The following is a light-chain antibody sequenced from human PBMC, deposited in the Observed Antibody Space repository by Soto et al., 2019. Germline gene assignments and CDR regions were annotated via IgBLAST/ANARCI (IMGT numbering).Light chain of an antibody. V-gene: IGKV1-5*03. J-gene: IGKJ1*01. CDR1: QSISSW. Sequence: DIQMTQSPSTLSASVGDRVTINCRASQSISSWLAWYQQKPGKAPKLLIYKASSLESGVPSRFSGSGSETEFTLTIRSLQPDDFATYYCQQYNSYWTFGQGTKVDIK. CDR2: KAS. CDR3: QQYNSYWT.